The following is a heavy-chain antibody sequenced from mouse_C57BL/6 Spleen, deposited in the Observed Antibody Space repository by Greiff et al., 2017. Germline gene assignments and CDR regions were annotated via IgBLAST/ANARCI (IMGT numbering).Heavy chain of an antibody. D-gene: IGHD2-4*01. V-gene: IGHV5-6*02. CDR1: GFTFSSYG. CDR2: ISSGGSYT. Sequence: DVKLVESGGDLVKPGGSLKLSCAASGFTFSSYGMSWVRQTPDKRLEWVATISSGGSYTYYPDSVKGRFTISRDNAKNTLYLQMSSLKSEDTAMYYCARHWSYYDKRFAYWGQGTLVTVSA. CDR3: ARHWSYYDKRFAY. J-gene: IGHJ3*01.